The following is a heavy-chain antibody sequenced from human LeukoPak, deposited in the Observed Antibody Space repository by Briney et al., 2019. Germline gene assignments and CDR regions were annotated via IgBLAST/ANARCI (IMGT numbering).Heavy chain of an antibody. Sequence: VASVKVSCKASGYTFTGYYMHWVRQAPGQGLEWMGWINPNSGGTNYAQKFHGRVTMTRDTSISTAYMELSRLRSDDTAVYYCARTFLGIVDYFDYWGQGTLVTVSS. V-gene: IGHV1-2*02. CDR3: ARTFLGIVDYFDY. J-gene: IGHJ4*02. CDR2: INPNSGGT. D-gene: IGHD7-27*01. CDR1: GYTFTGYY.